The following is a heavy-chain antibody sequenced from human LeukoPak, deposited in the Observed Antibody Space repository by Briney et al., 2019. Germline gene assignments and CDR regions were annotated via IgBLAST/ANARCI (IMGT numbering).Heavy chain of an antibody. Sequence: GGSLRLSCAASGFTFSSYTMNWVRQAPGKGLEWVSSISRRSTYIYYADSVKGRFTISRDNAKNSLYLQMNSLRAEDTAVYYCARVPYSSSWSRKFDYWGQGTLVTVSS. CDR2: ISRRSTYI. V-gene: IGHV3-21*04. D-gene: IGHD6-13*01. CDR1: GFTFSSYT. J-gene: IGHJ4*02. CDR3: ARVPYSSSWSRKFDY.